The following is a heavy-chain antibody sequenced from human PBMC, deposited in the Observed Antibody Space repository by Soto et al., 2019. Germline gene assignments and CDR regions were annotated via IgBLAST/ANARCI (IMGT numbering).Heavy chain of an antibody. V-gene: IGHV3-33*01. CDR3: ARASKRDYYFDY. CDR2: IWYDGSNK. J-gene: IGHJ4*02. D-gene: IGHD6-25*01. Sequence: GSLRLSCAASGFTFSSYGMHWVRQAPGKGLEWVAVIWYDGSNKYYADSVKGRFTISRDNSKNTLYLQMNSLRAEDTAVYYCARASKRDYYFDYWGQGTLVTVSS. CDR1: GFTFSSYG.